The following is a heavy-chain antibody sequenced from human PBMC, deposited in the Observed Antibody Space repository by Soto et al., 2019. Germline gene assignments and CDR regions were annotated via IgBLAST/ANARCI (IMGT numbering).Heavy chain of an antibody. D-gene: IGHD2-8*01. CDR3: ARRNCTTSRCYYSGMDV. J-gene: IGHJ6*02. V-gene: IGHV1-69*01. Sequence: QVQLLQSGAEMKKPGSSVKVSCKTSGGDFSSKGITWVRQAPGQGLEWMGGIPPLLAASNYAQKYQGRAAITADESTRTVFLELKSLKMDDTAVYYCARRNCTTSRCYYSGMDVWGQGTTVTVSS. CDR2: IPPLLAAS. CDR1: GGDFSSKG.